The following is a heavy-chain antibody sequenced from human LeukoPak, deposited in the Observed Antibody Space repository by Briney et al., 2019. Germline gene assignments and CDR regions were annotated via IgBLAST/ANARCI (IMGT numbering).Heavy chain of an antibody. V-gene: IGHV4-59*08. D-gene: IGHD1-26*01. Sequence: SETLSLTCTVSGGSITSYYWSWLRQPPGKGLEWIGFIYYSGSTHYKSSLNSRVTISVDTSRNQFSLRLSSVTAADTAVYYCARHSGSSPHYFEYWGQGTLVTVSS. J-gene: IGHJ4*02. CDR1: GGSITSYY. CDR2: IYYSGST. CDR3: ARHSGSSPHYFEY.